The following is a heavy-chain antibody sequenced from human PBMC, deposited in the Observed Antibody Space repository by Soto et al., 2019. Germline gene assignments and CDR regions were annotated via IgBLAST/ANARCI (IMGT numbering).Heavy chain of an antibody. V-gene: IGHV3-23*01. D-gene: IGHD3-10*01. CDR1: GFDSSSYS. J-gene: IGHJ4*02. CDR2: ITRSADLS. CDR3: AKWSGFGDL. Sequence: GGSLRLSCEASGFDSSSYSITWVRQAPGKGLEYVSGITRSADLSFYADSVRGRFTVSRDNFKNTAYLEMNNLRVEDTAVYYCAKWSGFGDLWGQGTLVTVSS.